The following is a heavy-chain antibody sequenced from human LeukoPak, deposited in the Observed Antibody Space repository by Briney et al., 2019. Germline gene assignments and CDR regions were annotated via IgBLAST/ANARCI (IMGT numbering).Heavy chain of an antibody. V-gene: IGHV1-24*01. CDR1: GKTLSDLS. J-gene: IGHJ4*02. Sequence: ASVKVSCKVSGKTLSDLSIHWLRQPPGKGLEWLGGSDPKDGERIYAQMFQGRVTMTGDASIDTAYMELSSLRSEDTALYYCTKRVKYGGTWDHFADWGQGTLVTVSS. CDR3: TKRVKYGGTWDHFAD. D-gene: IGHD1-26*01. CDR2: SDPKDGER.